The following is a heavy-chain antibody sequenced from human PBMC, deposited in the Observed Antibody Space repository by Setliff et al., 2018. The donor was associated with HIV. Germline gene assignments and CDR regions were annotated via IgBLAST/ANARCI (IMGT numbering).Heavy chain of an antibody. CDR2: FDPQDGET. CDR3: ARGAYYYESSGYPRDPFDI. J-gene: IGHJ3*02. V-gene: IGHV1-24*01. CDR1: GFTLSEVS. Sequence: ASVKVSCKVFGFTLSEVSIHWVRQAPGKGLEWMGYFDPQDGETVYAQKFQGRVTMTEDTSIDTAYMELTRLRSEDTAVYYCARGAYYYESSGYPRDPFDIWGQGTMVTVS. D-gene: IGHD3-22*01.